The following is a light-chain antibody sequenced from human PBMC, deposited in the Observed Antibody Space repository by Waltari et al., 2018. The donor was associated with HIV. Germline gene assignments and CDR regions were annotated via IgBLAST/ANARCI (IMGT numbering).Light chain of an antibody. CDR1: GSNIGRID. J-gene: IGLJ2*01. CDR3: AVWDDNVNGL. CDR2: SNN. Sequence: QSVLTQPPSVSGTPGQRVTISCSGRGSNIGRIDVTWSQQRPGTAPKLLIYSNNQRPSGVPDRFSGSKSGTSASLAISGLQSEDEADYYCAVWDDNVNGLFGGGTKVTVL. V-gene: IGLV1-44*01.